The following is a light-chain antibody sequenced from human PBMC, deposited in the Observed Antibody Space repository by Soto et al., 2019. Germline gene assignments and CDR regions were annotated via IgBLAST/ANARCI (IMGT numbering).Light chain of an antibody. CDR1: QGIRND. CDR3: LQDYNYPWT. V-gene: IGKV1-6*01. CDR2: AAS. Sequence: AIQMTQSPSSLSASVGDRVTITCRASQGIRNDLGWYQQKPGKAPNLLIYAASSLQSGVPSRFSGSGSDTDFTLTISSLQPEDFVTYYCLQDYNYPWTFGQGTKVEIK. J-gene: IGKJ1*01.